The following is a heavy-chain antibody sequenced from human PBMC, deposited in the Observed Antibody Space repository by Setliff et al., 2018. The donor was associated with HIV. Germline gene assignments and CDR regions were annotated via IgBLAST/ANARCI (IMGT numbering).Heavy chain of an antibody. Sequence: SETLSLTCAVSGYSISSGFYWGWIRQPPGKGLEWIGSLYHSGTTFYNPSLKTRVTISVDRSKNQFSLNLTSVTAADTAVYYCARHGEQQPTRRWGQGTLVTVPQ. CDR2: LYHSGTT. CDR1: GYSISSGFY. V-gene: IGHV4-38-2*01. CDR3: ARHGEQQPTRR. J-gene: IGHJ4*02. D-gene: IGHD6-13*01.